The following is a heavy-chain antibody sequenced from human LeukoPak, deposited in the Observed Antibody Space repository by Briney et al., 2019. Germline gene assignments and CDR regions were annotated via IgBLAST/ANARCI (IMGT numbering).Heavy chain of an antibody. CDR2: ISHDGTVQ. CDR3: AKQLGYCSDGSCYFPY. D-gene: IGHD2-15*01. Sequence: PGGSLRLSCAASGFTFSSYGMQWVRQAPGKGLEWVAVISHDGTVQHYADSVKGRFTISRDNARNSLYLQMNSLRDEDTAVYYCAKQLGYCSDGSCYFPYWGQGTLVTVSS. V-gene: IGHV3-30*18. CDR1: GFTFSSYG. J-gene: IGHJ4*02.